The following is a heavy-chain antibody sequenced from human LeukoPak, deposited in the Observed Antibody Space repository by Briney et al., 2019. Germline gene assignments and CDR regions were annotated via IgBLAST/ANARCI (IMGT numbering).Heavy chain of an antibody. CDR3: VRKSATRRTSEFDY. J-gene: IGHJ4*02. CDR1: GYTFSHNY. CDR2: ITPNSGGT. V-gene: IGHV1-2*02. Sequence: ASVKLSCKASGYTFSHNYIHWARQAPGHRLEWMGWITPNSGGTKYARRFQGRVTMTRDTSISTAYMDLSSLGSDDTAVFYCVRKSATRRTSEFDYWGQGTPVTVSS. D-gene: IGHD2-15*01.